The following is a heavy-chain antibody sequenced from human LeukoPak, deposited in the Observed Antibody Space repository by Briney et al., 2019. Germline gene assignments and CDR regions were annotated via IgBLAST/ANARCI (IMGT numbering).Heavy chain of an antibody. CDR1: GYTFTSYD. CDR3: ARGTRSIAAAATRVYYFDY. CDR2: MNPNSGNT. Sequence: ASVKGSCKASGYTFTSYDINWVRQATGQGLEWMGWMNPNSGNTGYAQKCQGRVTITRNTSISTAYMELSRLRSADTALSYCARGTRSIAAAATRVYYFDYWGQGTLVTVSS. J-gene: IGHJ4*02. D-gene: IGHD6-13*01. V-gene: IGHV1-8*01.